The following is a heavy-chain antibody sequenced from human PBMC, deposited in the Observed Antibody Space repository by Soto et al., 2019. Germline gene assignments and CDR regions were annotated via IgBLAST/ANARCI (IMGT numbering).Heavy chain of an antibody. CDR1: CGSISSGGYY. J-gene: IGHJ6*02. D-gene: IGHD1-26*01. CDR3: ARDQDSGSYLGNYYYGMDV. CDR2: IYYSGST. V-gene: IGHV4-31*03. Sequence: SETLSLTFTVSCGSISSGGYYWSWIRQHPGKGLEWIGYIYYSGSTYYNPSLKSRVTISVDTSKNQFSLKLSSVTAADTAVYYCARDQDSGSYLGNYYYGMDVWGQGTTVTVSS.